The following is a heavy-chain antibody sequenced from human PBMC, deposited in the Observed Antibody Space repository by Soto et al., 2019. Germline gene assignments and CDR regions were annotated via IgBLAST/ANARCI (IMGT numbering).Heavy chain of an antibody. J-gene: IGHJ4*02. CDR1: GGSISSSSTYY. V-gene: IGHV4-39*01. CDR3: VSPEGYYDSSGYTLDY. CDR2: MFYSGNT. Sequence: LSLTCTVSGGSISSSSTYYWGWIRQPPGKGLEWIGSMFYSGNTYYNPSLKSRVTLSINTSKNQFSLKLNSVTAADTAVYYCVSPEGYYDSSGYTLDYWGQGTLVTVSS. D-gene: IGHD3-22*01.